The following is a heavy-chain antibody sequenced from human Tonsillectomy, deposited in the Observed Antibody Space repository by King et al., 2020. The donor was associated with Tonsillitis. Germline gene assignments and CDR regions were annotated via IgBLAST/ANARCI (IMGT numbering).Heavy chain of an antibody. CDR3: ASPPAYYYGSDIYFEY. V-gene: IGHV3-30-3*01. Sequence: VQLVESGGGVVQPGRSLKLSCAASGFTFISYTMHWVRQAPGKGLEWVALISDDGNNKNYADSVKGRFTISRDNSKNTLYLQMNSLRAEDAAVYYCASPPAYYYGSDIYFEYWGQGTLVTVSS. CDR2: ISDDGNNK. J-gene: IGHJ4*02. D-gene: IGHD3-10*01. CDR1: GFTFISYT.